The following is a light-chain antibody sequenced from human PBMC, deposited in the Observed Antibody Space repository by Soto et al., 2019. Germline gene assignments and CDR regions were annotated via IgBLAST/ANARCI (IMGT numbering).Light chain of an antibody. Sequence: EIVLTQSPGTLSLSPGERATLSCRASQSVGSNYLAWYQKKPGQAPRLLIYGASSRATGIPDRFSGSGSGTDFTLTISSLEPEDFAVYYCQQYGSSPWTFGQGTKV. CDR2: GAS. J-gene: IGKJ1*01. V-gene: IGKV3-20*01. CDR3: QQYGSSPWT. CDR1: QSVGSNY.